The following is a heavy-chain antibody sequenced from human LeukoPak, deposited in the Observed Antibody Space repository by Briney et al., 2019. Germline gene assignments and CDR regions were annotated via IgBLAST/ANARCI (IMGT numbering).Heavy chain of an antibody. CDR3: ATGPRNDP. V-gene: IGHV1-8*01. Sequence: HGASVKVSRKTSRYPFTKWEINWVRQAAGQGLECLGWVHPDNGNPYYAQRFRGRVTMSRDTSTTTAYMELSGLRSNDTAVYFCATGPRNDPWGQGTLVSVSS. CDR1: RYPFTKWE. D-gene: IGHD1-14*01. J-gene: IGHJ5*02. CDR2: VHPDNGNP.